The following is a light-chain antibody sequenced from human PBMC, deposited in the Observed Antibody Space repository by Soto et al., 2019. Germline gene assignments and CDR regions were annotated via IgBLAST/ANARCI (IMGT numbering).Light chain of an antibody. J-gene: IGKJ3*01. CDR1: QSISNN. CDR2: GVS. CDR3: QQYNNWPRT. Sequence: EIVMTQSPATLSVSPGERATLSCRASQSISNNLAWYQQKPGQAPSLLLYGVSTRATGIPTRFSGSGSGTEFTLTISSLQSEDFAIYYCQQYNNWPRTFGPGTKVDFK. V-gene: IGKV3D-15*01.